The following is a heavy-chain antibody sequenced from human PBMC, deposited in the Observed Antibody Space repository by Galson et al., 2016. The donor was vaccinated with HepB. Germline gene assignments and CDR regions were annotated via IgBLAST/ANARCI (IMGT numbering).Heavy chain of an antibody. CDR3: YGMDV. V-gene: IGHV4-59*01. J-gene: IGHJ6*02. CDR1: GGSISSYY. CDR2: IYYSGST. Sequence: SETLSLTCAVSGGSISSYYWSWIRQPPGKGLEWIGYIYYSGSTNYNPSLNSRATMSIDTSKNQFSLKLRSVTAADTAVYYHYGMDVWGQGTTVTVSS.